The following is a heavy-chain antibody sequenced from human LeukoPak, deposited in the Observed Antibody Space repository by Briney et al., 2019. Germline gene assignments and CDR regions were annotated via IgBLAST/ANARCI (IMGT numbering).Heavy chain of an antibody. J-gene: IGHJ5*02. V-gene: IGHV3-23*01. CDR1: GFTLSSYA. Sequence: GGSLRLSCAASGFTLSSYAMSWVRQAPGKGLEWVSAISGSGGSTYYADSVKGRFTISRDNSKNTLYLQMNSLRAEDTAVYYCARDRLAARPWWFDPWGQGTLVTVSS. CDR3: ARDRLAARPWWFDP. D-gene: IGHD6-6*01. CDR2: ISGSGGST.